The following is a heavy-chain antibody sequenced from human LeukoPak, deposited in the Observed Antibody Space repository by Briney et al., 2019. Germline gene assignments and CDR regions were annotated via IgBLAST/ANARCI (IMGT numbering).Heavy chain of an antibody. CDR3: ARRGSSSSDYYYGMDV. D-gene: IGHD6-6*01. Sequence: GESLKISCKGSGYSFTTYWIGWVRQIPGKGLEWMGIIYPDDSDTRYSPSFQGQVTISVDKSISTAYLQWSSLKASDAAIYYCARRGSSSSDYYYGMDVWGQGTTVTVSS. CDR1: GYSFTTYW. V-gene: IGHV5-51*01. J-gene: IGHJ6*02. CDR2: IYPDDSDT.